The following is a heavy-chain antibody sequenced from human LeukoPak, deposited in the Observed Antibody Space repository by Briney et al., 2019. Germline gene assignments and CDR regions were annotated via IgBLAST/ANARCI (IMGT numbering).Heavy chain of an antibody. J-gene: IGHJ3*02. D-gene: IGHD3-10*01. CDR2: INHSGST. Sequence: PSETLSLTCAVYGGSFSGYYWSWIRQPPGKGLEWIGEINHSGSTNYNPSLKSRVTISVDTSKNQFSLKLSSVTAADTAVYYCARPKSGKAAFDIWGQGTMVTVSS. CDR3: ARPKSGKAAFDI. CDR1: GGSFSGYY. V-gene: IGHV4-34*01.